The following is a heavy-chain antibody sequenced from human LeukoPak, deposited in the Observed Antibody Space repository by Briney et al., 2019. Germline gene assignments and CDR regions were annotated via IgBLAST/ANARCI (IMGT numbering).Heavy chain of an antibody. CDR3: ARVPYLAAAGTLDY. Sequence: ASVKVSCKASGYTFTSYGISWVRQAPGQVLEWRGWISAYNGNTNYAQKLQGRVTMTTDTSTSTAYMELRSLRSDDTAVYYCARVPYLAAAGTLDYWGQGTLVTVSS. CDR2: ISAYNGNT. CDR1: GYTFTSYG. V-gene: IGHV1-18*01. J-gene: IGHJ4*02. D-gene: IGHD6-13*01.